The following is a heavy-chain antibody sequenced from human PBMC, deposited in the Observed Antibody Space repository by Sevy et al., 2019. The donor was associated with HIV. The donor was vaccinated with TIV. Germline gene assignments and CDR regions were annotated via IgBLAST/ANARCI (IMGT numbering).Heavy chain of an antibody. CDR2: ISSSSSYI. CDR3: ARDLRDYDSSGYYYFGSYFDY. D-gene: IGHD3-22*01. Sequence: GGSLRLSCAASRFTFSSDSMNWVRQAPGKGLEWVSSISSSSSYIYYADSVQGRFTISRDNAKNSLYLQMNSLRVEDTAVYYCARDLRDYDSSGYYYFGSYFDYWGQGTLVTVSS. J-gene: IGHJ4*02. V-gene: IGHV3-21*01. CDR1: RFTFSSDS.